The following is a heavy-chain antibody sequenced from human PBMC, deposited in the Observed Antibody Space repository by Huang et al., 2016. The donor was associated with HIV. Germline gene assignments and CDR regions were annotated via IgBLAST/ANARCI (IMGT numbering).Heavy chain of an antibody. D-gene: IGHD1-1*01. V-gene: IGHV3-30*02. Sequence: QVQLVESGGGVVQPGGSLRLSCAASGFTFSTFGIHWVRQAPGKGLEWVAVMRNDGSNKYYADSVKGRFTISRDNSKNTMYLQMNSLRTEDTAVYYCAKDRNWNDEAIDYWGQGTLVTVSS. CDR3: AKDRNWNDEAIDY. CDR2: MRNDGSNK. J-gene: IGHJ4*02. CDR1: GFTFSTFG.